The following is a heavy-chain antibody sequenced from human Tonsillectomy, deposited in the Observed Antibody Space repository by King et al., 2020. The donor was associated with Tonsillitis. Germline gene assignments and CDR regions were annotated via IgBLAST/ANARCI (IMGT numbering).Heavy chain of an antibody. CDR3: AREGATMVATGYFDY. J-gene: IGHJ4*02. CDR1: GFTFSSYG. D-gene: IGHD5-12*01. CDR2: IKQDGSEK. V-gene: IGHV3-7*01. Sequence: QLVQSGGGLVQPGGSLRLSCAASGFTFSSYGMSWVRQAPGKGLEWVANIKQDGSEKYYVDSVKGRFTISRDNAKNSLYLQMNSLRAEDTAVYYCAREGATMVATGYFDYWGQGTLVTVSS.